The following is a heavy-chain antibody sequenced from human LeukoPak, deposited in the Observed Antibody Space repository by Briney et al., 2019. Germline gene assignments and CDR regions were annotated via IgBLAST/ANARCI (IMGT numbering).Heavy chain of an antibody. J-gene: IGHJ4*02. V-gene: IGHV3-7*01. CDR3: ARSNWSFEY. CDR2: IKQDGSAK. Sequence: GGSLRLSCAASGFTFSSYWMSWVRQAPGQGLEWVANIKQDGSAKYYVDSVKGRFTISRDNAKNSLSLQMNSLRAEDTAVYYCARSNWSFEYWGQGTLVTVSS. CDR1: GFTFSSYW. D-gene: IGHD1-20*01.